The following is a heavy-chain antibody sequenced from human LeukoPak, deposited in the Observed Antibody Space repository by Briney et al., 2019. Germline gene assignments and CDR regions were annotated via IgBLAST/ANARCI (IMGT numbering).Heavy chain of an antibody. CDR3: ARGGGSYDY. CDR2: ISGDSNYI. J-gene: IGHJ4*02. Sequence: GGALRLSCAASGFTFSTYSINWVRQAPGKGLEWVSSISGDSNYIYYADSVRGRFTISRDNAKTSLYLQMNSLRADDTAVYYCARGGGSYDYWGQGTLVTVSS. CDR1: GFTFSTYS. V-gene: IGHV3-21*01. D-gene: IGHD1-26*01.